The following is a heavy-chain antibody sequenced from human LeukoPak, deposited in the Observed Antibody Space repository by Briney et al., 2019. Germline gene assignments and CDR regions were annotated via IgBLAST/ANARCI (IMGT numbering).Heavy chain of an antibody. Sequence: GATVKISCKASGYTFTDYYMHWVRQAPGQGLEWMGRIIPILGIANYAQKFQGRVTITADKSTSTAYMELSSLRSEDTAVYYCARGPTSTVTRAGRIDYWGQGTLVTVSS. J-gene: IGHJ4*02. D-gene: IGHD4-17*01. V-gene: IGHV1-69*04. CDR2: IIPILGIA. CDR1: GYTFTDYY. CDR3: ARGPTSTVTRAGRIDY.